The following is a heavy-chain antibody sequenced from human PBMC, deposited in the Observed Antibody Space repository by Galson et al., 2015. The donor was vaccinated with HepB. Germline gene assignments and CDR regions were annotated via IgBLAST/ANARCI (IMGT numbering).Heavy chain of an antibody. V-gene: IGHV3-23*01. CDR1: GFTFSSYA. D-gene: IGHD6-13*01. CDR2: ISGSGGST. CDR3: AKGKWNRSWYPQFDY. J-gene: IGHJ4*02. Sequence: SLRLSCAASGFTFSSYAMSWVRQAPGKGLEWVSAISGSGGSTYYADSVKGRFTISRDNSKNTLYLQMNSLRAEDTAVYYCAKGKWNRSWYPQFDYWGQGTLVTVSS.